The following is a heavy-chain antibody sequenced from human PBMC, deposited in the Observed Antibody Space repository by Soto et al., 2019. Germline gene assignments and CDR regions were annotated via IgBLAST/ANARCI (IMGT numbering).Heavy chain of an antibody. CDR3: GTNPRSSAWYKWFDP. CDR2: IHYSGST. D-gene: IGHD6-19*01. CDR1: GGSISPYY. Sequence: PETLSLTCTVSGGSISPYYWSWIRQPPGKGLEWIGYIHYSGSTNYNPSLKSRVTISMDTSRNQFSLKLNSVTAADTAVYYCGTNPRSSAWYKWFDPWGQGTLVTVSS. V-gene: IGHV4-59*01. J-gene: IGHJ5*02.